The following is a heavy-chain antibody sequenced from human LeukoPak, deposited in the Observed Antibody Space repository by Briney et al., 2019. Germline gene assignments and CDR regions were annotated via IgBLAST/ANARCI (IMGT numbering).Heavy chain of an antibody. Sequence: ASVKVSCKASGYTFTSYGISWVRQAPGQGVEWMGWISAYNGNTNYAQKLQGRVTMTTDTSTSTAYMELRSLRSDDTAVYYCARGRLSHCSSTSCYLGPAVWWGQGTLVTVSS. CDR1: GYTFTSYG. J-gene: IGHJ4*02. V-gene: IGHV1-18*01. CDR3: ARGRLSHCSSTSCYLGPAVW. CDR2: ISAYNGNT. D-gene: IGHD2-2*01.